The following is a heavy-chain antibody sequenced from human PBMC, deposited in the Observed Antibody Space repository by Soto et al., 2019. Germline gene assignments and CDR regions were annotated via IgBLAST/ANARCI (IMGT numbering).Heavy chain of an antibody. Sequence: PSETLSLTCAVSGVSISSGNWWTWVRQTPQRGLEYIGEIFHDGTANYYPSFERRVAISVDTSKNQFSLKLTSVTAADTAIYFCARLVYDTRLNYMYFDFCGQGALGTVS. CDR1: GVSISSGNW. J-gene: IGHJ4*02. V-gene: IGHV4-4*02. CDR2: IFHDGTA. D-gene: IGHD3-10*01. CDR3: ARLVYDTRLNYMYFDF.